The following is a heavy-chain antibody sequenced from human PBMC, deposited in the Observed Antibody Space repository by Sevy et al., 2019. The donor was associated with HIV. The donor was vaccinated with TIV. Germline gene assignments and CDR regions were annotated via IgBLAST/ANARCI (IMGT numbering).Heavy chain of an antibody. Sequence: ASVKVSCKASGDIFSNYGINWVRQAPGQGLQWMRGILPISGLVNYAQKFQGRVTISADKSTGTVYMALSSLRSEDMAVYYCARDRPCGGDCYILDPWGQGVLVTVSS. CDR2: ILPISGLV. V-gene: IGHV1-69*10. D-gene: IGHD2-21*01. CDR3: ARDRPCGGDCYILDP. J-gene: IGHJ5*02. CDR1: GDIFSNYG.